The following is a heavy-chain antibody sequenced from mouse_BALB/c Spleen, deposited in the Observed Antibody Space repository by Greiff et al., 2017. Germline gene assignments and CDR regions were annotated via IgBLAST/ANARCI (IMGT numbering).Heavy chain of an antibody. CDR2: ISSGGGST. D-gene: IGHD4-1*01. CDR1: GFAFSSYD. CDR3: ARQRNWYYAMDY. Sequence: EVQLVESGGGLVKPGGSLKLSCAASGFAFSSYDMSWVRQTPEKRLEWVAYISSGGGSTYYPDTVKGRFTISRDNAKNTLYLQMSSLKSEDTAMYYCARQRNWYYAMDYWGQGTSVTVSS. V-gene: IGHV5-12-1*01. J-gene: IGHJ4*01.